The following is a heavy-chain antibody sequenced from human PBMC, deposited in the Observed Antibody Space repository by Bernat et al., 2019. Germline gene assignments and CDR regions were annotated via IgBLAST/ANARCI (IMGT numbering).Heavy chain of an antibody. J-gene: IGHJ6*02. V-gene: IGHV3-23*01. CDR1: GFTFSNFA. CDR2: ISGSGSST. CDR3: ARSEGYGDDSNYGMDV. Sequence: EVQLLDSGGGLVQPGGSLRLSCAASGFTFSNFAMSWVRQAPGKGLEWVSAISGSGSSTYYTDSVRGRFTISRENSKNTLYLQMNSLRAEDTAVYYCARSEGYGDDSNYGMDVWGQGTTVTVSS. D-gene: IGHD4-17*01.